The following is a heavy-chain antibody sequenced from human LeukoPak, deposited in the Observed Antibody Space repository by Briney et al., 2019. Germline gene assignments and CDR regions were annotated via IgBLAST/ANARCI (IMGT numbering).Heavy chain of an antibody. Sequence: GGSLRLSCAASGFTFSDYAMSWVRQAPGKGLDWVSAITGSGGNTYYTDSVKGRFTISRDNSKNTLYLQMNSLRAEDTAVYYCAKWGDYDVLTGYYVSDYWGQGALVTVSS. V-gene: IGHV3-23*01. J-gene: IGHJ4*02. D-gene: IGHD3-9*01. CDR2: ITGSGGNT. CDR1: GFTFSDYA. CDR3: AKWGDYDVLTGYYVSDY.